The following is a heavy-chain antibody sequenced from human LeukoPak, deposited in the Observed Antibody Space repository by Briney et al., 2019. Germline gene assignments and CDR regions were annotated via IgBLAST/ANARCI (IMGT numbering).Heavy chain of an antibody. V-gene: IGHV3-15*01. CDR2: IKSKSDGGTT. Sequence: PGGSLRLSCAASGFTFSNAWMSWVRQAPGKGLEWVGRIKSKSDGGTTDYAAPVKGRFTISRDDSKNTLYLQMNSLKTEDTAVYYCTTAAHYDYVWGSYRRMSLSHSPNWGQGTLVTVSS. CDR3: TTAAHYDYVWGSYRRMSLSHSPN. CDR1: GFTFSNAW. D-gene: IGHD3-16*02. J-gene: IGHJ4*02.